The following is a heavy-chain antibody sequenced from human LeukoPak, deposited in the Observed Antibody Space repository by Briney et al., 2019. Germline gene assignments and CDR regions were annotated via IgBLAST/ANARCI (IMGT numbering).Heavy chain of an antibody. V-gene: IGHV3-33*01. Sequence: PGGSLRLSCAASGFTFSSYGMPWVRQAPGKGLEWVAVIYYDGNNKYYADSVKGRFTISRDNPKNTLYLQMNSLRAEDTAVYYCARWGSGTYNAYDHYGMDVWGQGTTVTVSS. CDR2: IYYDGNNK. CDR3: ARWGSGTYNAYDHYGMDV. J-gene: IGHJ6*02. CDR1: GFTFSSYG. D-gene: IGHD3-10*01.